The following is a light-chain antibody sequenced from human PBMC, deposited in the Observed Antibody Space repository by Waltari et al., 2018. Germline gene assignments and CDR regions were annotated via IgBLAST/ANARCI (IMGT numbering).Light chain of an antibody. Sequence: EIVMTQSPATLSVSPGERATLSCRASQSIAANLAWYKQKPGRAPRLVIYGASTRATGIPARFSGSGSGTEFTLTISSLQSEDFAVYYCQQYSGWPPMYSFGPGTKLEI. CDR3: QQYSGWPPMYS. CDR2: GAS. CDR1: QSIAAN. V-gene: IGKV3-15*01. J-gene: IGKJ2*03.